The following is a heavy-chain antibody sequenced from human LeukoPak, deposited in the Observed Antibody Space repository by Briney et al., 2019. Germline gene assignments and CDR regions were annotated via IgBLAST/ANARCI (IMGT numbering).Heavy chain of an antibody. CDR2: INWNSDSI. CDR3: AINGGGDSGYGNFDY. CDR1: GFTFDDYA. D-gene: IGHD5-12*01. Sequence: GGSLRLSCGVSGFTFDDYAMHWVRQVPGKGLEWVSGINWNSDSIGYADSVKGRATTSRDNAKNSLYLQMNSLRAEDTAFYYCAINGGGDSGYGNFDYWGQGTLVTVSS. J-gene: IGHJ4*02. V-gene: IGHV3-9*01.